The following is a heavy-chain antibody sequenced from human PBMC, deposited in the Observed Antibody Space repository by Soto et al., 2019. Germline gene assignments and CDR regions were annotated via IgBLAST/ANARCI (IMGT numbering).Heavy chain of an antibody. CDR3: ARRYGGNFDY. J-gene: IGHJ4*02. V-gene: IGHV4-59*01. Sequence: QVQLQESGPGLVKPSETLSLTCTVSGGSISSYYWSWIRQPPGKGLEWIGYIYYSGSTNYNPSLKSRVTISLDTSKNQFSRKLSSVTAADTAVYYCARRYGGNFDYWGQGTLVTVSS. D-gene: IGHD1-26*01. CDR2: IYYSGST. CDR1: GGSISSYY.